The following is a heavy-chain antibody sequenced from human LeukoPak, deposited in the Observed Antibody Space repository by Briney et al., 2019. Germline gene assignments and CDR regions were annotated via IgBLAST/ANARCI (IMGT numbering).Heavy chain of an antibody. D-gene: IGHD2-2*01. J-gene: IGHJ4*02. Sequence: GGSLRLSCAASGFTFSSYSMSWVRQAPGKGLEWVSSISSSSSYIYYADSVKGRFTISRDNAKNSLYLQMNSLRAEDTAVYYCARDWGYQLLFGWSIDYWGQGTLVTVSS. CDR3: ARDWGYQLLFGWSIDY. V-gene: IGHV3-21*01. CDR1: GFTFSSYS. CDR2: ISSSSSYI.